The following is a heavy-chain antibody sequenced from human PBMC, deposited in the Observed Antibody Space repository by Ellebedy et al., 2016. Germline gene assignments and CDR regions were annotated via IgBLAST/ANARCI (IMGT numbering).Heavy chain of an antibody. V-gene: IGHV4-59*08. Sequence: SETLSLTCTVSGGSISDYYWSWIRQPPGKGLEWIGYISYSGSTTYNPSLKSRVTISVDTSKNYFSLKLSSVTAADTAVYYCARWVQRSDYGYYFDYWGQGTLVTVSS. J-gene: IGHJ4*02. CDR1: GGSISDYY. D-gene: IGHD4-17*01. CDR3: ARWVQRSDYGYYFDY. CDR2: ISYSGST.